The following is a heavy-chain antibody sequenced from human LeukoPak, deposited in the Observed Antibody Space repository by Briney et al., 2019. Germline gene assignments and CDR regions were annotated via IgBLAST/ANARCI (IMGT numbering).Heavy chain of an antibody. CDR3: ARGCSSTSCLSYYYYYGMDV. Sequence: GASVKVSCKASGYTFTSYGISWVRQAPGQGLEWMGWISAYNGNTNYAQKLQGRVTMTTDTSTGTAYMELRSLRSDDTAVYYCARGCSSTSCLSYYYYYGMDVWGQGTTVTVSS. J-gene: IGHJ6*02. V-gene: IGHV1-18*01. CDR2: ISAYNGNT. D-gene: IGHD2-2*01. CDR1: GYTFTSYG.